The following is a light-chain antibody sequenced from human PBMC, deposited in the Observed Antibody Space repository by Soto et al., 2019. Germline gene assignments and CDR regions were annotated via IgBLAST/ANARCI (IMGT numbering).Light chain of an antibody. V-gene: IGKV1-12*01. CDR2: AAS. CDR1: QSINNL. CDR3: QQANSFPWT. J-gene: IGKJ1*01. Sequence: DVQMTQSPSTLSASVGDRVTITCRASQSINNLLAWYQQKPGKAPKFLIYAASILQSGVPSRFSGSGSGTDFTLTITYLQPEDFATYYCQQANSFPWTFGQGTKVDIK.